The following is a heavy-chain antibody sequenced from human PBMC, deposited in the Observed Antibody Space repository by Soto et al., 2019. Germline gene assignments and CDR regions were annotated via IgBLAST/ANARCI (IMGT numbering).Heavy chain of an antibody. CDR2: IKQDGSEK. CDR1: GFTFSSYW. V-gene: IGHV3-7*01. Sequence: GGSLRLSCVASGFTFSSYWMSWVRQAPGKGLEWVANIKQDGSEKYYVDSVKGRFTISRDNAKNSLYLQMNSLRAEDTAVYYCARVNGYDFWSGYPPRGWFDPRGQGTLVTVSS. J-gene: IGHJ5*02. D-gene: IGHD3-3*01. CDR3: ARVNGYDFWSGYPPRGWFDP.